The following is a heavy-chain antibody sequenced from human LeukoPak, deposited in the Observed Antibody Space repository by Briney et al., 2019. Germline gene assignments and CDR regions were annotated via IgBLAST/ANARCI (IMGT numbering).Heavy chain of an antibody. Sequence: PGGSLRLSCAASGFTFSSYSMNWVRQAPGKGLEWVSSISSSSSYIYYADSVKGRFTISRDNAKNSLYLQMNSLRAEDTAVYYCAKDYQSGYASGYDAFGIWGQGTMVIVSS. CDR1: GFTFSSYS. V-gene: IGHV3-21*04. CDR3: AKDYQSGYASGYDAFGI. CDR2: ISSSSSYI. D-gene: IGHD6-19*01. J-gene: IGHJ3*02.